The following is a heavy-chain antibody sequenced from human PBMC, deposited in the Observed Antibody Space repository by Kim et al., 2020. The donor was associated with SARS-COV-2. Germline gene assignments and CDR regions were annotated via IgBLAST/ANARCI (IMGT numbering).Heavy chain of an antibody. CDR2: MNLNSAKT. D-gene: IGHD6-19*01. CDR1: GSTLNSDD. CDR3: ATARYSRGWYGSHDHYAMDV. J-gene: IGHJ6*02. V-gene: IGHV1-8*01. Sequence: ASVKVSCKASGSTLNSDDINWVRQAPGQGLEWMGWMNLNSAKTGYAQKFQDRVTMTTTLSKNTAYMELNSLKSEDTAVYYCATARYSRGWYGSHDHYAMDVWGQGTTVIVSS.